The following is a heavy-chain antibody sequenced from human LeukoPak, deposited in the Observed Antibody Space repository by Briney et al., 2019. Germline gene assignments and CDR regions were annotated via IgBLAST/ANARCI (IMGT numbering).Heavy chain of an antibody. CDR1: GFTFSSYG. Sequence: GGSLRLSCAASGFTFSSYGLHWVRQAPGKGLERVAFIRYDGSNKYYADSVKGRFTISRDNSKNTLYLQMNSLRAEDTAVYYCARTLITMVRGAPDYWGQGTLVTVSS. V-gene: IGHV3-30*02. J-gene: IGHJ4*02. CDR2: IRYDGSNK. CDR3: ARTLITMVRGAPDY. D-gene: IGHD3-10*01.